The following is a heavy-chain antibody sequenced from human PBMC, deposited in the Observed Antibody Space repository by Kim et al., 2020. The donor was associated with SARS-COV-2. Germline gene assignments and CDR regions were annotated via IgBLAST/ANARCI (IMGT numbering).Heavy chain of an antibody. J-gene: IGHJ5*02. V-gene: IGHV4-34*01. CDR1: GGSFSGYY. D-gene: IGHD5-18*01. CDR3: ARTAVDTAMSDWFDP. CDR2: INHSGST. Sequence: SETLSLTCAVYGGSFSGYYWSWIRQPPGKGLEWIGEINHSGSTNYNPSLKSRVTISVDTSKNQFSLKLSSVTAADTAVYYCARTAVDTAMSDWFDPWGQGTLVTVSS.